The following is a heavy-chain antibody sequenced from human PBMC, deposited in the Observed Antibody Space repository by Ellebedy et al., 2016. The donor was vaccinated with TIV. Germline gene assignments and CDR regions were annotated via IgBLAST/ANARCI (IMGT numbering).Heavy chain of an antibody. D-gene: IGHD3-9*01. CDR3: ARARLDWNWFDP. Sequence: GGSLRLXXAASGFTFSSYSMNWVRQAPGKGLEWVSYISSSSSTIYYADSVKGRFTISRDNAKNSLYLQMNSLRDEDTAVYYCARARLDWNWFDPWGQGTLVTVSS. V-gene: IGHV3-48*02. J-gene: IGHJ5*02. CDR1: GFTFSSYS. CDR2: ISSSSSTI.